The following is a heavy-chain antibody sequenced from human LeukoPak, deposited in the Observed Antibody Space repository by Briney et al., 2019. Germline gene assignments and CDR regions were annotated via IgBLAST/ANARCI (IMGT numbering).Heavy chain of an antibody. CDR1: GDSVSSNSAA. D-gene: IGHD5-12*01. Sequence: SQTLSLTCAIPGDSVSSNSAAWNCIRQSPSRGLECLGRTYYRSKWYNDYAVSVKSRITINPDTSKNQFSLQLNSVIPEDTAVYYCAREVVYIVATRRDFDIWGQGTMVTVSS. J-gene: IGHJ3*02. CDR3: AREVVYIVATRRDFDI. V-gene: IGHV6-1*01. CDR2: TYYRSKWYN.